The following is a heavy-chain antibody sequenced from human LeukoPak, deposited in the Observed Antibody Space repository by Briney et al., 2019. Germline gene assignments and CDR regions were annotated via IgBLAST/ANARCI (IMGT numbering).Heavy chain of an antibody. J-gene: IGHJ3*02. CDR3: ARQSFIAGDNWNYVINGDDALDI. V-gene: IGHV1-18*01. D-gene: IGHD1-7*01. CDR2: ITAYDGNT. CDR1: GYTFSRYG. Sequence: RASVKVSCKASGYTFSRYGITWVRQAPGQGLEWMGWITAYDGNTNFAQNFQARVTMTTDTSTNTAYMELRSLRSDDTAVYYCARQSFIAGDNWNYVINGDDALDIWGQGTMVTVSS.